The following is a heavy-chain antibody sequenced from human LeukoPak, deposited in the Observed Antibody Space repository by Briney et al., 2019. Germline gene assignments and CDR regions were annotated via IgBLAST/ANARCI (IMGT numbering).Heavy chain of an antibody. CDR3: ARHPQYCSGGSCYSGVPVYYFDY. D-gene: IGHD2-15*01. Sequence: SETLSLTCTVSGGSISSSSYYWGWIRQPPGKGLEWIGNIYYSGSTNYNPSLKSRVTISVDTSKNQFSLKLSSVTAADTAVYYCARHPQYCSGGSCYSGVPVYYFDYWGQGTLVTVSS. J-gene: IGHJ4*02. CDR2: IYYSGST. CDR1: GGSISSSSYY. V-gene: IGHV4-39*01.